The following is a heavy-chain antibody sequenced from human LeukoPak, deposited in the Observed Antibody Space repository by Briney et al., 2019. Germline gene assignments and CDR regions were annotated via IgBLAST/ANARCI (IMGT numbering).Heavy chain of an antibody. CDR3: ARDVLPYSSSWYSPFGDY. Sequence: GGSLRLSCAASGLTFSSYSMTWVRQAPGKGLEWVSSISSSSSYIYYADSVKGRFTISRDNAKNSLYLQMNSLRAEDTAVYYCARDVLPYSSSWYSPFGDYWGQGTLVTVSS. J-gene: IGHJ4*02. V-gene: IGHV3-21*01. CDR1: GLTFSSYS. D-gene: IGHD6-13*01. CDR2: ISSSSSYI.